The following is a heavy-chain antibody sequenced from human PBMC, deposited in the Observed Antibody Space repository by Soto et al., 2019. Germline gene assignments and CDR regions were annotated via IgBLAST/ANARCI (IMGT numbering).Heavy chain of an antibody. CDR2: ISGSGGST. V-gene: IGHV3-23*01. D-gene: IGHD3-22*01. J-gene: IGHJ4*02. Sequence: PVGSLRLSCAASGFTFSSYAMSWVRQAPGKGLEWVSAISGSGGSTYYADSVKGRFTISRDNSKNTLYLQMNSLRAEDTAVYYCATAFPIYDSSGYYFDYWGQGTLVTVSS. CDR1: GFTFSSYA. CDR3: ATAFPIYDSSGYYFDY.